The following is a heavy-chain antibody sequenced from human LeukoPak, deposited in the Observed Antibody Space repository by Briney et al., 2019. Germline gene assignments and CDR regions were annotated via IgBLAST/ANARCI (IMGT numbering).Heavy chain of an antibody. V-gene: IGHV3-23*01. Sequence: GGSLRLSCAASEFTFSSYAMTWVRQAPGKGPEWVSSISAGGGSTSYADSAKGRFTISRENSKKTVYLQMNSLRAEDTALYYCAKDSSGWSHVYMDVWGKGTTVTVSS. CDR1: EFTFSSYA. D-gene: IGHD6-19*01. CDR3: AKDSSGWSHVYMDV. J-gene: IGHJ6*03. CDR2: ISAGGGST.